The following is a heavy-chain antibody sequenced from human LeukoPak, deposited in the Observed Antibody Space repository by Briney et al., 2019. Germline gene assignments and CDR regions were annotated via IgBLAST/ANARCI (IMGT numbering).Heavy chain of an antibody. V-gene: IGHV3-53*05. CDR1: GLTVSSNY. J-gene: IGHJ3*02. CDR2: LFSGGTT. CDR3: ARGGDGYNYAFDM. D-gene: IGHD5-24*01. Sequence: GGSLRLSCAASGLTVSSNYMSWVRQAPGKGLEWVSVLFSGGTTYYADSVKGRFAISRDNSKNTLYLQMNGLRAEDTAVYYCARGGDGYNYAFDMWGQGTMVTVS.